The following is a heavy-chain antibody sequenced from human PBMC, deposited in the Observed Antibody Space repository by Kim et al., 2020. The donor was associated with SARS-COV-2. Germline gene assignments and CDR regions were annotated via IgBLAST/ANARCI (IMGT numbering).Heavy chain of an antibody. D-gene: IGHD3-9*01. CDR3: ARDDIAGCPRYYYGMAV. J-gene: IGHJ6*02. V-gene: IGHV1-18*01. CDR1: GYAFTTYG. Sequence: ASVKVSCKTSGYAFTTYGISWVRQAPGQGLEWMGWINANNGKPNYSQKFKGRVSITTDTSTSTAYLDMRSLRADDTAVYYCARDDIAGCPRYYYGMAVWGQGTMVTVS. CDR2: INANNGKP.